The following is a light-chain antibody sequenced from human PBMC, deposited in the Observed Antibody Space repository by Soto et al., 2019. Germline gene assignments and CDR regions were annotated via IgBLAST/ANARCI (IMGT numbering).Light chain of an antibody. Sequence: QSVLTQPASVSGSPGQSITISCTGTSSDVGGYNYVSWYQQHPGKAPKLMIFEVSKRPSGVPDRFSGSKSGSTASLTVSGLQAEEEADYYCSSYAGNNIYYVFGTGTKVTVL. CDR2: EVS. V-gene: IGLV2-8*01. CDR3: SSYAGNNIYYV. CDR1: SSDVGGYNY. J-gene: IGLJ1*01.